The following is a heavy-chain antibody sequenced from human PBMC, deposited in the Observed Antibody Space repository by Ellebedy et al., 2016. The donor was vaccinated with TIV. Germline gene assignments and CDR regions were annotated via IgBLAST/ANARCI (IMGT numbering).Heavy chain of an antibody. V-gene: IGHV3-13*01. CDR2: VDTAGDT. CDR1: GFTFSRYD. CDR3: ARLGRTVQSFDI. Sequence: PGGSLRLSCAASGFTFSRYDMHWVRQPPGKGLERVSGVDTAGDTYYEASVRGRFTISRDNAKDSLFLQMDSLRVGDTALYYCARLGRTVQSFDIWGQGTTVVVAS. J-gene: IGHJ3*02. D-gene: IGHD1-1*01.